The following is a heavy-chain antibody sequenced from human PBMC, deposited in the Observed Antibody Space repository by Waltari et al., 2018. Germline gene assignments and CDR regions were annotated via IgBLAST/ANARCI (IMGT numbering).Heavy chain of an antibody. CDR2: INHSGSS. Sequence: QVQLQQWGAGLLKPSETLSLTCAVYGGSFSGYYWCWIRQPPGKGLAWIGEINHSGSSNYNPSLRSRVTISVDTSKNQFSLKLSSVTAADTAVYYCARGSSGSYSPDYWGQGTLVIVSS. CDR3: ARGSSGSYSPDY. V-gene: IGHV4-34*01. CDR1: GGSFSGYY. D-gene: IGHD1-26*01. J-gene: IGHJ4*02.